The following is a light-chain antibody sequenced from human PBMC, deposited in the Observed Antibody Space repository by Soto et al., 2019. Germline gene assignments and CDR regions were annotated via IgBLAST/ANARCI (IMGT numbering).Light chain of an antibody. Sequence: QSVLTQPPSASVTPGQRVAISCSGSSSNIGSNTVNWYQQLPGTAPKLLIYSDNLRPSGVPDRFSGSKSGASASLAISGLQSEDEADYYCAAWHDSLNGYVFGSGTKVTVL. V-gene: IGLV1-44*01. J-gene: IGLJ1*01. CDR1: SSNIGSNT. CDR3: AAWHDSLNGYV. CDR2: SDN.